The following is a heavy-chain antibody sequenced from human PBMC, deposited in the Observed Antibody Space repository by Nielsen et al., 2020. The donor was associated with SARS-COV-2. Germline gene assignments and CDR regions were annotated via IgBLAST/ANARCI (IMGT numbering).Heavy chain of an antibody. Sequence: WIRQPPGKGLEWVSYISSSSSTIYYADSVKGRFTISRDNAKNSLYLQMNSLRAEDTAVYYCAKDGYYGSRSYNYYGMDVWGQGTTVTVSS. D-gene: IGHD3-10*01. CDR2: ISSSSSTI. J-gene: IGHJ6*02. V-gene: IGHV3-48*01. CDR3: AKDGYYGSRSYNYYGMDV.